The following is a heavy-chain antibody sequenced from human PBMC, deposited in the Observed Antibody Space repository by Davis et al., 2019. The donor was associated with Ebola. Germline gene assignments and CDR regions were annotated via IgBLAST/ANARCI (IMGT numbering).Heavy chain of an antibody. CDR2: ISHTGDT. V-gene: IGHV4-34*01. CDR3: ARGQHDLLTGARYAMDG. J-gene: IGHJ6*02. Sequence: MPSETLSLTCAVYSGSFTGSYLSCICQSPGQGLAWIGEISHTGDTNYNPSLKSRVIISVDTSKNQFSLKLNSVNAADTAMYYCARGQHDLLTGARYAMDGWGRGTTVIVSS. CDR1: SGSFTGSY. D-gene: IGHD3-9*01.